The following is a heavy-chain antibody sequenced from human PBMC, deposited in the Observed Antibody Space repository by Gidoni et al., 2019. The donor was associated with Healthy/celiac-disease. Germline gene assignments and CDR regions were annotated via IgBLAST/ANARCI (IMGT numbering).Heavy chain of an antibody. D-gene: IGHD6-13*01. CDR3: AKYSMSAAAGTS. V-gene: IGHV3-23*01. J-gene: IGHJ4*02. CDR2: ISGSGGST. CDR1: GFTFSSYA. Sequence: EVQLLESGGGLVQPGGSLRLSCAAPGFTFSSYAMSWVRQAPGKGLGWVSDISGSGGSTYYADSVKGRFTISRDNSKNTLYLQMNSLRAEDTAVYYCAKYSMSAAAGTSWGQGTLVTVSS.